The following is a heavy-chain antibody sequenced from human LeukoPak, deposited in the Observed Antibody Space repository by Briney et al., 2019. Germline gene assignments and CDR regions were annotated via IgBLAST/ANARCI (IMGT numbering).Heavy chain of an antibody. J-gene: IGHJ4*02. V-gene: IGHV4-4*07. CDR1: GDSISSYY. CDR3: ARGGLYDSSGYWDFDY. CDR2: IYTSGNT. D-gene: IGHD3-22*01. Sequence: SETLSLTCSVSGDSISSYYWTWIRQPAGKGLEWIGRIYTSGNTNYNPSLKSRVTISVDTSKNQFSLKLSSVTAADTAVYYCARGGLYDSSGYWDFDYWGQGTLVTVSS.